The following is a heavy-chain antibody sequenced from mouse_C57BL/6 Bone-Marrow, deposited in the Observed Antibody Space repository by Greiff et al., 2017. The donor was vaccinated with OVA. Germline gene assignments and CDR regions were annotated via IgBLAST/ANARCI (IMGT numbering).Heavy chain of an antibody. J-gene: IGHJ2*01. Sequence: VQLQQSGAEVVRPGASVKLSCKASGYTFTDHYINWVKQRPGQGLEWIARIYPGSGNPSYNEKFTGKATLTAEKSSHTAYMQLSSLTSEDSAVYFCERDEGYYFEYGGEGTTLTGSS. CDR1: GYTFTDHY. CDR3: ERDEGYYFEY. CDR2: IYPGSGNP. V-gene: IGHV1-76*01.